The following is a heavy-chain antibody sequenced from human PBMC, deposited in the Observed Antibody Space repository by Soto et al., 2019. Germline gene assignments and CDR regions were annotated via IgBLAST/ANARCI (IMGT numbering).Heavy chain of an antibody. CDR1: GGSISSYY. CDR3: ARGGDKVGARHFDY. D-gene: IGHD1-26*01. Sequence: PSETLSLTCTVSGGSISSYYWSWIRQPAGKGLEWIGRIYTSGSTNYNPSLKSRVTMSVDTSKNQFSLKLSSVTAADTAVYYCARGGDKVGARHFDYWGQGTLVTVPQ. CDR2: IYTSGST. V-gene: IGHV4-4*07. J-gene: IGHJ4*02.